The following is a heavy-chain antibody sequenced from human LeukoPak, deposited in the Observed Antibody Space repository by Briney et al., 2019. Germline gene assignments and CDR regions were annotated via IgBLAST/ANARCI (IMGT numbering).Heavy chain of an antibody. J-gene: IGHJ6*03. CDR1: GGSISSGSYY. CDR3: ARVPADIVATYYMDV. V-gene: IGHV4-61*02. CDR2: IYTSGST. Sequence: SQTLSLTCTVSGGSISSGSYYWSWIRQPAGKGLEWIGRIYTSGSTNYNPSLKSRVTISVDTSKNQFSPKLSAVTAADTAEYYCARVPADIVATYYMDVWGKGTTVTVSS. D-gene: IGHD5-12*01.